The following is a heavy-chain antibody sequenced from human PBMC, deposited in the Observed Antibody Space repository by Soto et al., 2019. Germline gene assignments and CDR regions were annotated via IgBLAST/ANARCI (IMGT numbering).Heavy chain of an antibody. CDR3: ARVSYSSSLRP. J-gene: IGHJ5*02. CDR2: INHSGST. Sequence: SETLSLTCTVSGGSVSSGSYYWSWIRQPPGKGLEWIGEINHSGSTNYNPSLKSRVTISVDTSKNQFSLKLSSVTAADTAVYYCARVSYSSSLRPWGQGTLVTVSS. D-gene: IGHD6-13*01. V-gene: IGHV4-61*01. CDR1: GGSVSSGSYY.